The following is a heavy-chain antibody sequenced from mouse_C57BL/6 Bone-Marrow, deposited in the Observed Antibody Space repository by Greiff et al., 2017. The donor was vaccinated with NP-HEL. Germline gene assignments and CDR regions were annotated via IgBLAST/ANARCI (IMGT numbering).Heavy chain of an antibody. J-gene: IGHJ3*01. Sequence: QVQLQQSGAELARPGASVKLSCKASGYTFTSYGISWVKQRTGQGLEWIGEIYPRSGNTYYNEKFKGKATLTADKSSSTAYMELRSLTSEGSAVYFCARRGLRRGPWFAYWGQGTLVTVSA. V-gene: IGHV1-81*01. CDR2: IYPRSGNT. D-gene: IGHD2-4*01. CDR1: GYTFTSYG. CDR3: ARRGLRRGPWFAY.